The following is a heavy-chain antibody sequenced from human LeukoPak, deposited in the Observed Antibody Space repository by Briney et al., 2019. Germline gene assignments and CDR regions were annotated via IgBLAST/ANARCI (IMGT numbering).Heavy chain of an antibody. CDR2: ISGSGDST. CDR3: AKEAHRNGADCTRTDAFDI. J-gene: IGHJ3*02. Sequence: GGSLRLSCAASGLTFSSYAMSWVRQAPGKGLEWVSVISGSGDSTYYADSVKGRFTISRDNSKNTLYLQMNSLRAEDTAVYYCAKEAHRNGADCTRTDAFDIWGQGTMVTVSS. V-gene: IGHV3-23*01. CDR1: GLTFSSYA. D-gene: IGHD1-14*01.